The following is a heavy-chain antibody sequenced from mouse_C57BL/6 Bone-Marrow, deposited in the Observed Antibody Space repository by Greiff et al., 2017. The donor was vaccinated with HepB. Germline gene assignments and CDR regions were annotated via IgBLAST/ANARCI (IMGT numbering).Heavy chain of an antibody. V-gene: IGHV1-55*01. CDR3: ARVTTVVATGGYFEV. Sequence: VQLQQPGAELVKPGASVKMSCKASGYTFTSYWITWVKQRPGQGLEWIGDIYPGSGSTNYNEKFKSKATLTVDTSSSTAYMQLSSLTSEDSAVYYCARVTTVVATGGYFEVWGTGTTVTVSS. D-gene: IGHD1-1*01. CDR2: IYPGSGST. CDR1: GYTFTSYW. J-gene: IGHJ1*03.